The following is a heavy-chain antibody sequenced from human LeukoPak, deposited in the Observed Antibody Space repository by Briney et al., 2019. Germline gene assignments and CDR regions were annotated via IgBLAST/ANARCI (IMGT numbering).Heavy chain of an antibody. Sequence: SQTLSLTCAISGDSVSSNSAAWNWIRQSPSRGLEWLGRTYYRSKWFNDYAVSVKSRITINPDTSKNQFSLQLNSVTPEYTAVYYCARESDSSGYYPYYFDYWGQGTLVTVSS. J-gene: IGHJ4*02. CDR3: ARESDSSGYYPYYFDY. CDR2: TYYRSKWFN. CDR1: GDSVSSNSAA. V-gene: IGHV6-1*01. D-gene: IGHD3-22*01.